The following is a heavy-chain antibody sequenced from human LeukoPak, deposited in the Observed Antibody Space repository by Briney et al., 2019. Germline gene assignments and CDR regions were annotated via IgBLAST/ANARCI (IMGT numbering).Heavy chain of an antibody. J-gene: IGHJ2*01. Sequence: QSGGSLRLSCTASGLTFSTYWVHWVRQAPGKGLVWVSQIKFDGSLASYADSVKGRSTISRDNAKNTLYLQMNTLGTEDTAVYYCVTGHYDSRMYFDLWGRGTLVTVSS. CDR2: IKFDGSLA. CDR1: GLTFSTYW. CDR3: VTGHYDSRMYFDL. V-gene: IGHV3-74*01. D-gene: IGHD3-16*01.